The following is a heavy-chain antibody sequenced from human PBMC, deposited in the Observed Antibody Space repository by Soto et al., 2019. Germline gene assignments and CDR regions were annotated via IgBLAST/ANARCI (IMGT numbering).Heavy chain of an antibody. V-gene: IGHV4-61*01. D-gene: IGHD1-26*01. CDR1: GGSVSSGSYY. J-gene: IGHJ5*02. Sequence: PSETLSLTCTVSGGSVSSGSYYWSWIRQPPGKGLEWIGYIYYSGSTNYNPSLKSRATISVDTSKNQFSLKLSSVTAADTAVYYCARAVGATTRSYNWFDPWGQGTLVTVSS. CDR2: IYYSGST. CDR3: ARAVGATTRSYNWFDP.